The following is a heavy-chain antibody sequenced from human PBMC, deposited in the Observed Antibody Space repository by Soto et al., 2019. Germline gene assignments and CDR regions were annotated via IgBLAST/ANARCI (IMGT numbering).Heavy chain of an antibody. J-gene: IGHJ6*02. CDR3: ARQGRNTKTVLLKPYAADF. D-gene: IGHD3-22*01. Sequence: SETLSLTGTVCSGSISSTSYYWAWVRQAPGKGLEWIGAIYYDGTTYYTESLKSRVSISVDTSKNQFSLKVNSVTAADTAVYLSARQGRNTKTVLLKPYAADFCGQGTAVAVSS. CDR1: SGSISSTSYY. V-gene: IGHV4-39*01. CDR2: IYYDGTT.